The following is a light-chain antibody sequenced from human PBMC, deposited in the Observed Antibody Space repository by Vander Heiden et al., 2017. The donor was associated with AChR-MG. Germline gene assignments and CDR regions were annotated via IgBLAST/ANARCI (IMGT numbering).Light chain of an antibody. CDR2: SNN. V-gene: IGLV1-44*01. CDR1: SSNIGSNT. J-gene: IGLJ1*01. CDR3: AAWDDSLNGYV. Sequence: SVLTQPPSASGPPGPRVTISCSGSSSNIGSNTVNWYQQLPGTAPKLLIYSNNQRPSGVPDRFSGSKSGTSASLAISGLQSEDEADYYCAAWDDSLNGYVFGTGTKVTVL.